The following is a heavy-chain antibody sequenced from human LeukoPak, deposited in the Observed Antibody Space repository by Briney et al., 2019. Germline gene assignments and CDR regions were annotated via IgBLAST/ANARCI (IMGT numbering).Heavy chain of an antibody. V-gene: IGHV3-21*01. CDR1: GFSFSSYS. J-gene: IGHJ6*04. CDR3: ARDDAATARASGMDV. Sequence: PGGSLRLSCAASGFSFSSYSMNWVRQVPGKGLEWVSYINEGSTYTYYAKSVKGRFTISRDNAKNSLYLQMNGLRGEDTAVYYCARDDAATARASGMDVWGKGTTVTVSS. D-gene: IGHD6-6*01. CDR2: INEGSTYT.